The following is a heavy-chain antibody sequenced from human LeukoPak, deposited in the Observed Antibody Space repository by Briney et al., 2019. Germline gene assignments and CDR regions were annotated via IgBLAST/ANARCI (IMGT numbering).Heavy chain of an antibody. J-gene: IGHJ4*02. CDR3: SRENGAFSPFGY. Sequence: SGTLSLTCGVSGGSISSTNWWSWVRQPPGQGLEWIGEISLRGLTNYNPSLNSRVTVSLDKSKNQLSLNLTSVTAADTAVYYCSRENGAFSPFGYWGQGTLVTVPS. CDR1: GGSISSTNW. V-gene: IGHV4-4*02. CDR2: ISLRGLT. D-gene: IGHD2-8*01.